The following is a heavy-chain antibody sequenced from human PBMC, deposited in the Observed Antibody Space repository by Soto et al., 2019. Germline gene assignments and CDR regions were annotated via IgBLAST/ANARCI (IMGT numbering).Heavy chain of an antibody. Sequence: QVQPVESGGGVVQPGRSLRLSCAASGFTFSNYGMHWVRQAPGKGLEWVAVISYDGSNKYYADSVKGRFSISRDNSKNTLYLQMNSLRAEDTAVYYCAKGDWFDPWGQGTLVTVSS. V-gene: IGHV3-30*18. CDR3: AKGDWFDP. CDR2: ISYDGSNK. CDR1: GFTFSNYG. J-gene: IGHJ5*02.